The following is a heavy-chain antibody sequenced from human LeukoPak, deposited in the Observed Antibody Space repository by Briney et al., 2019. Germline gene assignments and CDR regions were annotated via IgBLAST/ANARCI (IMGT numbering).Heavy chain of an antibody. V-gene: IGHV3-9*02. J-gene: IGHJ4*02. D-gene: IGHD4-11*01. Sequence: QPGRSLRLSCATSGFKSDDYAMHWVRQAPGMGLEWISGITWNSGRLDYADSVKGRFTISRDGDKKSLYLQMNSLRPEDTAVYFCAKGAQQFNYFDYWGPGTLVTVSS. CDR1: GFKSDDYA. CDR3: AKGAQQFNYFDY. CDR2: ITWNSGRL.